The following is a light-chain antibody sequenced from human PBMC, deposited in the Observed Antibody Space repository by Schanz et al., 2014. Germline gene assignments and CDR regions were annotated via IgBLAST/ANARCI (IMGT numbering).Light chain of an antibody. V-gene: IGKV3-11*01. CDR1: QSVSSSY. Sequence: DIVMTQSPATLSVSPGEGATLSCRASQSVSSSYLAWYQHKPGQTPRLLIYDTFNRATGIPARFSGSGSGTDFTLTISSLEPEDFAVYYCQQRNDWPGTFGGGTRVEIK. CDR2: DTF. CDR3: QQRNDWPGT. J-gene: IGKJ4*01.